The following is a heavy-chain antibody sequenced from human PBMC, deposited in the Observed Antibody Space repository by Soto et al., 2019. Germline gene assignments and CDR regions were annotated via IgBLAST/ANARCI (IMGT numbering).Heavy chain of an antibody. CDR1: LFTFSSYA. J-gene: IGHJ3*02. CDR2: ISGSGGTT. V-gene: IGHV3-23*01. Sequence: SLRLSWTASLFTFSSYARSWVLQTPGKGLEWVSAISGSGGTTYYADSVKGRFTFSRDNSKNTLYLQMNSLRAEDTAVYYCAKTANGWFSAFDIWGQGTMVTVSS. D-gene: IGHD6-19*01. CDR3: AKTANGWFSAFDI.